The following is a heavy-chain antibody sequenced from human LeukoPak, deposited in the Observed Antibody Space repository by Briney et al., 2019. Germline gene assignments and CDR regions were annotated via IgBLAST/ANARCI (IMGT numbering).Heavy chain of an antibody. CDR1: GFTFSSYS. J-gene: IGHJ5*02. D-gene: IGHD6-13*01. CDR3: ARDPHSSSWLANWFDP. Sequence: GRSLRLSSAASGFTFSSYSMNRVRQAPGKRPHCVSTISSSSSYIYYADSVEGRFTISRDNAKNSLYLQVNSLRAEDTAVYYCARDPHSSSWLANWFDPWGQGTLVTVSS. V-gene: IGHV3-21*01. CDR2: ISSSSSYI.